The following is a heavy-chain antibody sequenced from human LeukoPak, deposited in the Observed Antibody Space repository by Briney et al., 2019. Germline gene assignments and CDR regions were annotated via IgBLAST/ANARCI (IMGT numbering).Heavy chain of an antibody. CDR3: ATLEYSSSYDY. CDR2: IIPIFGTA. CDR1: GGTFSSYA. Sequence: SVKVSCKASGGTFSSYAISWVRQAPGQGLEWMGRIIPIFGTANYAQKFQGRVTITTDESTSTAYMELSSLRSEDTAAYYCATLEYSSSYDYWGQGTLATVSS. V-gene: IGHV1-69*05. J-gene: IGHJ4*02. D-gene: IGHD6-6*01.